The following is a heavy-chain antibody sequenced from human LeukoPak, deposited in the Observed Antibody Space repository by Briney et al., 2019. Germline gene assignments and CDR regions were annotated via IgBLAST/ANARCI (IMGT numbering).Heavy chain of an antibody. CDR2: ISSSSSYI. Sequence: GGSLRLSCAASGFTFSSYSMNWVRQAPGKGLEWVSSISSSSSYIYYADSAKGRFTISRDNAKNSLYLQMNSLRAEDTAVYYCASFNWNYGYYGMDVWGQGTTVTVSS. CDR1: GFTFSSYS. D-gene: IGHD1-7*01. J-gene: IGHJ6*02. V-gene: IGHV3-21*01. CDR3: ASFNWNYGYYGMDV.